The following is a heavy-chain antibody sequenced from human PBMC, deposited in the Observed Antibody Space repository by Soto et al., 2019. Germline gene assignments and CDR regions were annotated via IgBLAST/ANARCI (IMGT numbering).Heavy chain of an antibody. CDR3: ARALVLGVGALSQ. V-gene: IGHV3-11*01. J-gene: IGHJ4*02. D-gene: IGHD1-26*01. Sequence: QVQLVESGGGLVKPEGSLRLSCAASGFTFSAYYTSWIRQAPGKGLEWVSYISDSGSLTHYGDSVKGRFTISRDNAKASLYLQMDSLRAEDTAIYYCARALVLGVGALSQWGQGTLVTVSS. CDR2: ISDSGSLT. CDR1: GFTFSAYY.